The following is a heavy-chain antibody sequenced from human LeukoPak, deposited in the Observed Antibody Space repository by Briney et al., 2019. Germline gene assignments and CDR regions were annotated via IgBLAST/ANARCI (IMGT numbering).Heavy chain of an antibody. D-gene: IGHD3-3*01. Sequence: GGSLRLSCAASGFTFSSYEMNWVRQAPGKGLEWVSYISSSGSTIYYADSVKGRLTISRDNAKISLYLQMNSLRAEDTAVYYCARESYDFWSGYPSMDVWGQGTTVTVSS. CDR3: ARESYDFWSGYPSMDV. CDR1: GFTFSSYE. CDR2: ISSSGSTI. J-gene: IGHJ6*02. V-gene: IGHV3-48*03.